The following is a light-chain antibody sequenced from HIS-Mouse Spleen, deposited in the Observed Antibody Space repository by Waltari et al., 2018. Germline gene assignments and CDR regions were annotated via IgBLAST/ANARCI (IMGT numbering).Light chain of an antibody. CDR1: NIGSKR. J-gene: IGLJ2*01. V-gene: IGLV3-21*03. CDR3: QVWDSSSDHVV. Sequence: SYVLTQPPPVSVAPGKTARITCRGNNIGSKRVHWYQQKPGQAPVLVVYDDSDRPSGFPERFSGSNSGNTATLTISRVEAGDEADYYCQVWDSSSDHVVFGGGTKLTVL. CDR2: DDS.